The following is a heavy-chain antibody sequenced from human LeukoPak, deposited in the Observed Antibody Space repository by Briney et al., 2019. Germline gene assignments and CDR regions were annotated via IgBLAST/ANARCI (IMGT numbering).Heavy chain of an antibody. CDR1: GFTVSSNY. Sequence: GGSLRLSSAASGFTVSSNYMSWVRQAPGKGLEWVSVIYSSDTYYADSVKGRFTISRDNSKNTLYLQMNSLRVEDTAVYYCARGSYFDYWGQGTLVTVSS. J-gene: IGHJ4*02. CDR2: IYSSDT. CDR3: ARGSYFDY. V-gene: IGHV3-53*01.